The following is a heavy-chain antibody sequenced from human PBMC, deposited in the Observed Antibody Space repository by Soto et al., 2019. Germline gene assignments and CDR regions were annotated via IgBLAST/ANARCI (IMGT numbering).Heavy chain of an antibody. Sequence: QVQLVESGGGVVQPGRSLRLSCAASGFTFSTYGMQWVRQAPGKGLEWVAVISYDGYLKYYVDAVKGRFTVARDNSKNTLFLEMNSLRVEDTAVYYCAKGGAVYGLLTHDYWGQGTLVTVSS. CDR3: AKGGAVYGLLTHDY. CDR2: ISYDGYLK. CDR1: GFTFSTYG. D-gene: IGHD3-9*01. V-gene: IGHV3-30*18. J-gene: IGHJ4*02.